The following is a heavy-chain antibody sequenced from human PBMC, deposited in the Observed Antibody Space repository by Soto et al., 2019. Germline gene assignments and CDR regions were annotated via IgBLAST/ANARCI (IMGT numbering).Heavy chain of an antibody. Sequence: PSETLSLTCTVSGGSISSSSYYWGWIRQPPGKGLEWIGSIYYSGSTYYNPSLKSRVTISVDTSKNQFSLKLSSVTAADTAVYYCAGHIRRGEPPYYYYGMDVWGQGTTVTVSS. V-gene: IGHV4-39*01. J-gene: IGHJ6*02. D-gene: IGHD3-10*01. CDR2: IYYSGST. CDR3: AGHIRRGEPPYYYYGMDV. CDR1: GGSISSSSYY.